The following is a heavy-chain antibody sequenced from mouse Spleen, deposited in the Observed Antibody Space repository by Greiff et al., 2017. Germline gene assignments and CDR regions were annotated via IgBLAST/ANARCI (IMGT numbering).Heavy chain of an antibody. Sequence: EVQLKESGPELVKPGASVKISCKASGYSFTGYYMNWVKQSPEKSLEWIGEINPSTGGTTYNQKFKAKATLTVDKSSSTAYMQLKSLTSEDSAVYYCASSRGDYWGQGTTLTVSS. CDR1: GYSFTGYY. J-gene: IGHJ2*01. D-gene: IGHD1-1*01. V-gene: IGHV1-42*01. CDR2: INPSTGGT. CDR3: ASSRGDY.